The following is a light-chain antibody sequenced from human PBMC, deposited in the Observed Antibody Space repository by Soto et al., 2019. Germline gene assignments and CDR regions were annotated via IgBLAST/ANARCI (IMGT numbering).Light chain of an antibody. CDR2: AAS. V-gene: IGKV1-9*01. CDR3: QQLKSYPLS. Sequence: DIQLTKSPSFLSASVGDRVTITCRTSQDISSYLAWYQQKPGKAPQLLISAASNLQSGVPSRFSGSGSGTEFTLTISSLQPEDFATYYCQQLKSYPLSFGGGTKVEI. J-gene: IGKJ4*01. CDR1: QDISSY.